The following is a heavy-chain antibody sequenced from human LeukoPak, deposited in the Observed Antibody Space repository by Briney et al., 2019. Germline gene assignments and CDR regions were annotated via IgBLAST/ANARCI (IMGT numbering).Heavy chain of an antibody. CDR1: GVSITGGGYY. Sequence: SETLSLTCTVSGVSITGGGYYWTWIRQHPEKGLEWIGYFSYGGNTYYNPSLKSRVTISVDTATNQFSLKVRSVTAADTAVYYCARGDYDSSDYLYYFDPWGQGTPVTVSS. D-gene: IGHD3-22*01. J-gene: IGHJ4*02. CDR3: ARGDYDSSDYLYYFDP. V-gene: IGHV4-31*03. CDR2: FSYGGNT.